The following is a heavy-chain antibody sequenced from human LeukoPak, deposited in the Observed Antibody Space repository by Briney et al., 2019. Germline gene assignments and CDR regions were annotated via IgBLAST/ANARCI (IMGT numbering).Heavy chain of an antibody. Sequence: PGGSLRLSCTASGFTFGDYSMNWVRQAPGKGLEWVGFIRSKAYGGTTEYAASVNGRFTISRDDSKSIAYLQMNSLKTEDTAVYYCTRGRRATHDYWGQGTLVTVSS. J-gene: IGHJ4*02. D-gene: IGHD1-26*01. V-gene: IGHV3-49*04. CDR2: IRSKAYGGTT. CDR1: GFTFGDYS. CDR3: TRGRRATHDY.